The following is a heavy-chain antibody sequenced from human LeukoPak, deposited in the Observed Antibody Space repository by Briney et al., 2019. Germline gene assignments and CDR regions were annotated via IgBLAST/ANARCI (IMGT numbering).Heavy chain of an antibody. CDR3: ARQYCSGGTCYFDY. CDR2: INPNSGDT. J-gene: IGHJ4*02. CDR1: GYSFTAYY. Sequence: ASVKVSCKASGYSFTAYYIHWVRQAPGQGLEWMASINPNSGDTAYAQNFQGRVTLTRDTSISTSYMELSRLRSDDTAMYYCARQYCSGGTCYFDYWGQGTLVTVSS. V-gene: IGHV1-2*02. D-gene: IGHD2-15*01.